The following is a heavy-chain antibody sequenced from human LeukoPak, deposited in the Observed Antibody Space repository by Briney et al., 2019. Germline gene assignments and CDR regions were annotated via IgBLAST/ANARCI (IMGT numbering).Heavy chain of an antibody. CDR3: ARVPVRTSSNWFDP. D-gene: IGHD2-2*01. V-gene: IGHV1-18*01. CDR2: ISAYNGNT. Sequence: ASVKVSCKASGYTFTNYGISWVRQATGQTLEWMGWISAYNGNTNYAQKLQGRVTMTTDTSTSTAYMELRSLRSDDTAVYYCARVPVRTSSNWFDPWGQGTLVTVSS. CDR1: GYTFTNYG. J-gene: IGHJ5*02.